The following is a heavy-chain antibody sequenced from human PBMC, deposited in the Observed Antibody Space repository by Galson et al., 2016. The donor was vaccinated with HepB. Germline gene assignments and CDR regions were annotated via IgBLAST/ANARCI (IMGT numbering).Heavy chain of an antibody. Sequence: SLRLSCAASGLLFSGSAMHWVRQAPGKGLEWVGRIRNKANNYTTTHRESVKGRFAISRDDSKNMAYLQMNSLKTEDTGVYFCTTDALDHWGQGTLVTVSS. CDR1: GLLFSGSA. D-gene: IGHD2-2*01. J-gene: IGHJ4*02. CDR3: TTDALDH. V-gene: IGHV3-73*01. CDR2: IRNKANNYTT.